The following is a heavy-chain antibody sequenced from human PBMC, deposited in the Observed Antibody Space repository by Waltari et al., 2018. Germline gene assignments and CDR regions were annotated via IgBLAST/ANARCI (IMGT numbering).Heavy chain of an antibody. CDR2: IVVGSGNT. J-gene: IGHJ3*02. CDR1: GFTFTSSA. V-gene: IGHV1-58*02. CDR3: AAGGDSSGYYYAFDI. Sequence: QMQLVQSGPEVKKPGTSVKVSCKASGFTFTSSAMQWVRQARGQRLEWIGWIVVGSGNTNYAQKFQERVTITRDMSTSTAYMELSSLRSEDTAVYYCAAGGDSSGYYYAFDIWGQGTMVTVSS. D-gene: IGHD3-22*01.